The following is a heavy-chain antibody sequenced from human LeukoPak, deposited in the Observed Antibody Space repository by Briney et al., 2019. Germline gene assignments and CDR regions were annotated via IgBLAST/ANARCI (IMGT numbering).Heavy chain of an antibody. CDR3: AVCSAVAFPFDY. J-gene: IGHJ4*02. CDR2: INPNSGGT. CDR1: GYTFTGYY. D-gene: IGHD6-19*01. V-gene: IGHV1-2*06. Sequence: ASVKVSCKASGYTFTGYYMHWVRQAPGQGLEWRGRINPNSGGTNYAQKFQGRVTMTRDTSNRTAYMELSRLRSDDTAVYYCAVCSAVAFPFDYWGQGTLVTVSS.